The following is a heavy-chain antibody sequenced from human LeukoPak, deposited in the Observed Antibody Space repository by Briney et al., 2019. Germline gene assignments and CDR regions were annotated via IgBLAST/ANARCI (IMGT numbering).Heavy chain of an antibody. J-gene: IGHJ4*02. Sequence: SETLSLTCAVYGGSFSAYYWSWIRQPPGKGLEWIGYIYYSGSTNYNPSLKSRVTISVDTSKNQFSLKLSSVTAADTAVYYCARHIDYGGTNFDYWGQGTLVTVSS. CDR3: ARHIDYGGTNFDY. D-gene: IGHD4-17*01. CDR2: IYYSGST. CDR1: GGSFSAYY. V-gene: IGHV4-59*08.